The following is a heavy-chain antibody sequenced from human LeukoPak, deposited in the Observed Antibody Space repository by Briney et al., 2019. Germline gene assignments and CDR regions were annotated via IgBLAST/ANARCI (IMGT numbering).Heavy chain of an antibody. J-gene: IGHJ4*02. CDR2: ISWNSGSI. D-gene: IGHD6-13*01. CDR3: AKLHSSSWYPEYFDY. V-gene: IGHV3-9*01. Sequence: GGSLRLSCAASGFTFSSYWMSWVRQAPGKGLEWVSGISWNSGSIHYADSVKGRFTISRDNAKNSLYLQMNGLREEDTALYYCAKLHSSSWYPEYFDYWGQGTLVTVSS. CDR1: GFTFSSYW.